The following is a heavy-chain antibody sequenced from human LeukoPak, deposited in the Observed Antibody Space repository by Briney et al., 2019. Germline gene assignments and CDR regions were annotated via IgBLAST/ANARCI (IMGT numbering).Heavy chain of an antibody. Sequence: PSETLSLTCTVSGGSISSSSYYWGWIRQPPGKGLEWIGSIYYSGSTYYNPSLKSRVTISVDTSKNQFSLKLSSVTAADTAVYYCAHVAVAGTERGSWGQGTLVTVSS. CDR2: IYYSGST. D-gene: IGHD6-19*01. J-gene: IGHJ5*02. V-gene: IGHV4-39*01. CDR1: GGSISSSSYY. CDR3: AHVAVAGTERGS.